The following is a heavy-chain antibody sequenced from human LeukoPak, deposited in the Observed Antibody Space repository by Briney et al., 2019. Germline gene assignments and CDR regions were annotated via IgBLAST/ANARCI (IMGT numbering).Heavy chain of an antibody. D-gene: IGHD6-19*01. J-gene: IGHJ4*02. CDR1: GFTVSSNY. CDR3: ARRLSSGWHFDY. V-gene: IGHV3-53*01. Sequence: GGSLRLSCAASGFTVSSNYMSWVRQAPGKGLEWVSIIYSGGSTYYADSVKGRFTISRDNSKNTLYPQMNSLRAEDTAVYYCARRLSSGWHFDYWGQGTLVTVSS. CDR2: IYSGGST.